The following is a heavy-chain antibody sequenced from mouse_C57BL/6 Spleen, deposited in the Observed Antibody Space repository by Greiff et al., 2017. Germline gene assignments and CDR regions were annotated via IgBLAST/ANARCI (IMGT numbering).Heavy chain of an antibody. V-gene: IGHV1-42*01. CDR1: GYSFTGYY. J-gene: IGHJ4*01. Sequence: EVQLQQSGPELVKPGASVKISCKASGYSFTGYYLNWVKQSPEKSLEWIGEINPSTGGTTYNQKFKANATLTVDKSSSTAYMQLKSLTSEDSAVYYCARSVTYYYGSSPYAMDYWGQGTSVTVSS. CDR2: INPSTGGT. CDR3: ARSVTYYYGSSPYAMDY. D-gene: IGHD1-1*01.